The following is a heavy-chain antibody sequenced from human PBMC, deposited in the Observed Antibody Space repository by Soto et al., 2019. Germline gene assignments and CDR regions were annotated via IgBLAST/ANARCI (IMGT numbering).Heavy chain of an antibody. Sequence: SETLSLTCTVSGVTISSYYWSWIRQPTGKGLEWIGYIYYSGSTNYNPSLKSRVTISVDTSKNQFSLKLSSVTAADTAVYYCARDYCSGGSCYWYWFDPWGQGTLVTVSS. J-gene: IGHJ5*02. D-gene: IGHD2-15*01. V-gene: IGHV4-59*01. CDR3: ARDYCSGGSCYWYWFDP. CDR1: GVTISSYY. CDR2: IYYSGST.